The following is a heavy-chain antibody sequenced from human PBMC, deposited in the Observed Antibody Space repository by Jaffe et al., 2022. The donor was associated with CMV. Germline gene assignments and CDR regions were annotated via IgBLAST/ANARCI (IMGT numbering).Heavy chain of an antibody. CDR2: ISYDGSNK. CDR3: AKVMSGSYTAFDY. CDR1: GFTFSSYG. V-gene: IGHV3-30*18. Sequence: QVQLVESGGGVVQPGRSLRLSCAASGFTFSSYGMHWVRQAPGKGLEWVAVISYDGSNKYYADSVKGRFTISRDNSKNTLYLQMNSLRAEDTAVYYCAKVMSGSYTAFDYWGQGTLVTVSS. J-gene: IGHJ4*02. D-gene: IGHD1-26*01.